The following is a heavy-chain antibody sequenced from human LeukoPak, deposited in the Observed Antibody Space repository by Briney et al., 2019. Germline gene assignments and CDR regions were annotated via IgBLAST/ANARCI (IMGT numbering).Heavy chain of an antibody. CDR1: GFTFSSYW. D-gene: IGHD4-23*01. Sequence: PGGSLRLSCAASGFTFSSYWMSWVRQAPGKGLEWVSYIRSRGGTIYYADSVKGRFTISRDNAKNSLYLQMNSLRAEDTAVYYCARDFGRWFLDYWGQGTLVTVSS. CDR2: IRSRGGTI. J-gene: IGHJ4*02. V-gene: IGHV3-48*04. CDR3: ARDFGRWFLDY.